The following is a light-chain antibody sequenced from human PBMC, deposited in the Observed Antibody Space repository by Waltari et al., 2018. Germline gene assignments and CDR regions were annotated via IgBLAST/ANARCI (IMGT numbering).Light chain of an antibody. Sequence: QSVLTQPPSASGTPGPRATLFCSGRSPNIGSNPVNWYQQLPGTAPKLLMYGNDQRPSGVPDRFSGSKSGTSASLAISGLQSEDDADYYCEAWDDSLNGPVFGGGTKLTVL. CDR1: SPNIGSNP. J-gene: IGLJ2*01. CDR3: EAWDDSLNGPV. CDR2: GND. V-gene: IGLV1-44*01.